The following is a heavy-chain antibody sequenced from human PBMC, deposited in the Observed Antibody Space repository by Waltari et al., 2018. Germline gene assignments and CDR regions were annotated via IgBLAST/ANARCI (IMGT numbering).Heavy chain of an antibody. CDR3: PPSVLSRLRTLSFPGYNV. V-gene: IGHV4-4*07. J-gene: IGHJ6*04. D-gene: IGHD5-18*01. CDR1: GGSISRDD. Sequence: VQRKESGPGRGKTSETLSLNGTVSGGSISRDDGRWIRQPAGKGLEWIGRIYTSGSTPSSPSLPSLFSFSVDTSKTPFSLALASVPAAPPSFFSCPPSVLSRLRTLSFPGYNVWGKGTTVTISS. CDR2: IYTSGST.